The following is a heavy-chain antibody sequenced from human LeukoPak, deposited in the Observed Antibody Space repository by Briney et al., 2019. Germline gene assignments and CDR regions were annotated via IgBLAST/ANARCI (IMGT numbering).Heavy chain of an antibody. Sequence: ASVKVSCKASGYTFTSYSISWVRQAPGQGLEWMGWISAYNGNTNYAQKLQGRVTMTTDTSTSTAYTELRSLRSDDTAVYYCARGGMVRGVIPSDYWGQGTLVTVSS. CDR3: ARGGMVRGVIPSDY. CDR2: ISAYNGNT. V-gene: IGHV1-18*01. CDR1: GYTFTSYS. J-gene: IGHJ4*02. D-gene: IGHD3-10*01.